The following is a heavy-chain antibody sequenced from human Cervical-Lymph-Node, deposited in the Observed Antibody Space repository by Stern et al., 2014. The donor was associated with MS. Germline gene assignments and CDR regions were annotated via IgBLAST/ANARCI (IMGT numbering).Heavy chain of an antibody. CDR3: GRAGLDDTFGV. CDR2: IYYSGAT. V-gene: IGHV4-39*01. J-gene: IGHJ3*01. Sequence: QVQLVQSGPGLVKPSETLSLTCSISGGSVSSNRYYWGWIRQPPGKGLEWIGIIYYSGATFYHPSLKSRVSISMDTSKTQFSLSLSSVTAADTAVYYCGRAGLDDTFGVWGQGTMVTVSS. CDR1: GGSVSSNRYY. D-gene: IGHD3/OR15-3a*01.